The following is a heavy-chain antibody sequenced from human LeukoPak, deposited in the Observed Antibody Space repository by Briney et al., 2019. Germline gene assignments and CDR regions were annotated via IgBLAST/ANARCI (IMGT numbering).Heavy chain of an antibody. CDR3: ARGVEPLAANTLAY. J-gene: IGHJ4*02. Sequence: GGYLRLSCAASGFTVITNDMTWVRQAPGKGLEWVPVLYSDGNTKYADSVQGRFTISRDNSKNTLYLEMNSLSPDDTAVYYCARGVEPLAANTLAYWGQGTLVTVSS. D-gene: IGHD1-14*01. CDR1: GFTVITND. V-gene: IGHV3-53*01. CDR2: LYSDGNT.